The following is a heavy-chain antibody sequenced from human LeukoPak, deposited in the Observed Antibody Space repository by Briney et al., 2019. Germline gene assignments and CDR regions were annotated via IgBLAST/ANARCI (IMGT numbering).Heavy chain of an antibody. D-gene: IGHD5-18*01. CDR2: ITSSSKTI. CDR1: GFIFSTYS. CDR3: ARQTSYGYGLDI. J-gene: IGHJ3*02. V-gene: IGHV3-48*01. Sequence: GGSLRLSCAASGFIFSTYSMNWVRQAPGKGLEWVSYITSSSKTIYYADSVKGRFTISRDNAKNSLCLQMNSLRAEDRAVYFCARQTSYGYGLDIWGQGTMVTVSS.